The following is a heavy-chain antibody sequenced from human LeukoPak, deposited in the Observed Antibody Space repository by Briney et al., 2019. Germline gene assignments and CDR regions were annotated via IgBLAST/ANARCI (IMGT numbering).Heavy chain of an antibody. CDR3: ARDPPGSPMDV. D-gene: IGHD2-15*01. CDR2: ISGGGGST. CDR1: GFTFTSYS. J-gene: IGHJ6*02. Sequence: GGSLGLSCAASGFTFTSYSMNWVRQAPGKGLEWVSTISGGGGSTYYADSVKGRFTISRDNAKNSLYLQMNSLRAEDTAVYYCARDPPGSPMDVWGQGTTVTVSS. V-gene: IGHV3-21*01.